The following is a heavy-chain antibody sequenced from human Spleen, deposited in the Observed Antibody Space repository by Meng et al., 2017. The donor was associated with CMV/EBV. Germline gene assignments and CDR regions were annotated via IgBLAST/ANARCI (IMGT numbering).Heavy chain of an antibody. V-gene: IGHV5-51*01. CDR3: ARGLIGYCSTTSCYYFDY. J-gene: IGHJ4*02. Sequence: GESLKISFKGSGNSFTGYWIGWVRQMSGKGLEYMWIIYPGDSDARYSPSFQGQVTFSADKSISTAYLQWSSLKASDTAMYYCARGLIGYCSTTSCYYFDYWGQGALVTVSS. CDR2: IYPGDSDA. CDR1: GNSFTGYW. D-gene: IGHD2-2*03.